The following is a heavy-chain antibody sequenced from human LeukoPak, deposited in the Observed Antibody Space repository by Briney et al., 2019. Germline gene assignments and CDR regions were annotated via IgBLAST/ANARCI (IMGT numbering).Heavy chain of an antibody. CDR3: ARDYGGSLES. J-gene: IGHJ4*02. V-gene: IGHV4-39*07. CDR1: GGSISSSSYY. D-gene: IGHD4-23*01. CDR2: IYYSGST. Sequence: SETLSLTCTVSGGSISSSSYYWGWIRQLPGKGLEWIANIYYSGSTYYNPSLKSRVTISMDMSKNQFSLRLSSVTAADTAVYYCARDYGGSLESWGQGMLVTVSS.